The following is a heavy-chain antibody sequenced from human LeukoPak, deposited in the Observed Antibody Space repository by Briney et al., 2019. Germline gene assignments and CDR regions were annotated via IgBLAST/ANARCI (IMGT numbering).Heavy chain of an antibody. V-gene: IGHV4-4*07. CDR2: VYISEST. J-gene: IGHJ4*02. CDR1: GGSISNYY. CDR3: ARQHFLTSLLDS. D-gene: IGHD3/OR15-3a*01. Sequence: PSETLSLTCTVSGGSISNYYRNWIRQPAGKGLEWIGRVYISESTNYNPSLTSRVTISLDKSKNQFSLNLSSVTAADTAVYYCARQHFLTSLLDSWGQGTLVTVSS.